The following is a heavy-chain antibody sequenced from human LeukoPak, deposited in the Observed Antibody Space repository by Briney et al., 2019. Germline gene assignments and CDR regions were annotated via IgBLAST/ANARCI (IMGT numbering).Heavy chain of an antibody. CDR2: IYYSGST. CDR3: AREVLRFLDGYYYYMDV. V-gene: IGHV4-31*03. D-gene: IGHD3-3*01. Sequence: PSETLSLTCTVSGGSISSGGYYWSWIRQHPGKGLEWIGYIYYSGSTYYNPSLKSRVTISVDTSKNQFSLKLSSVTAADTAVYYCAREVLRFLDGYYYYMDVWGQGTTVTVSS. J-gene: IGHJ6*03. CDR1: GGSISSGGYY.